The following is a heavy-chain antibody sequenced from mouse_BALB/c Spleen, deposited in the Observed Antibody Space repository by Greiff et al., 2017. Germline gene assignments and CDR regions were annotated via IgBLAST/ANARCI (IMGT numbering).Heavy chain of an antibody. D-gene: IGHD1-1*01. V-gene: IGHV1-54*01. CDR2: INPGSGGT. CDR3: ARKDTTVVEAMDY. J-gene: IGHJ4*01. CDR1: GYAFTNYL. Sequence: QVQLKESGAELVRPGTSVKVSCKASGYAFTNYLIEWVKQRPGQGLEWIGVINPGSGGTNYNEKFKGKATLTADKSSSTAYMQLSSLTSDDSAVYFCARKDTTVVEAMDYWGQGTSVTVSS.